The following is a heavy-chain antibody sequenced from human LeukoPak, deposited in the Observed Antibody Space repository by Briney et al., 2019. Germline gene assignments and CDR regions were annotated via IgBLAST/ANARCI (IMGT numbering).Heavy chain of an antibody. CDR1: SSXXC. D-gene: IGHD6-6*01. CDR2: IYYSGST. CDR3: XXXXXXXXXXXXXVRGYWFDP. Sequence: SSXXCXGWIRQPPGXXLEWIGSIYYSGSTYYNPSLKSRFTITVETSKNQFSLKLRSVTAADTAVYXXXXXXXXXXXXXXXVRGYWFDPWGQGTLVTVSS. V-gene: IGHV4-39*07. J-gene: IGHJ5*02.